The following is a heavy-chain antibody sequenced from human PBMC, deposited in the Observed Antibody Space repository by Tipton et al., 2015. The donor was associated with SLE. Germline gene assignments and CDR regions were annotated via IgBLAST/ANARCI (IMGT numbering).Heavy chain of an antibody. D-gene: IGHD6-13*01. CDR3: TSREGKGPSSSWFDWYFDY. V-gene: IGHV3-23*01. CDR2: ISGSGGAT. Sequence: SLRLSCAASGFTFSRYAMSWVRQAPGKGLEWVSAISGSGGATYYADSMKGRFTISRDNSRNTLYLQMNSVRAEDTAMYYCTSREGKGPSSSWFDWYFDYWGQGTLVTVSS. CDR1: GFTFSRYA. J-gene: IGHJ4*02.